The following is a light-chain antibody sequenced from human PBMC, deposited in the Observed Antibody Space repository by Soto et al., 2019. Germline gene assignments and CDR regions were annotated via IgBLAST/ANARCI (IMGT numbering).Light chain of an antibody. CDR2: DVT. CDR1: SSDVGAYNY. Sequence: QSALTQPASVAGSPGQSITISCSGTSSDVGAYNYVSWYQQHPGKAPKLMIYDVTNRPSGVSNRFSVSKSGNTASLTISDLQAEDEADYYCSSYTGSNIPVFGTGTKLTVL. V-gene: IGLV2-14*03. CDR3: SSYTGSNIPV. J-gene: IGLJ1*01.